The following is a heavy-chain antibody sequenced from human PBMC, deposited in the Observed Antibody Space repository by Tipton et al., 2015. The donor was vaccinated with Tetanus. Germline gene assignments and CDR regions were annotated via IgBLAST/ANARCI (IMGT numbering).Heavy chain of an antibody. CDR3: ARPGYDILTGYHYDS. V-gene: IGHV4-39*01. Sequence: TLSLTCTVSSASISSSDYYWGWIRQPPGKGLEWIGSVYYDGSAYRNPSLESRLTISVDTSKNQFSLKLNSVSAADTAVYYCARPGYDILTGYHYDSWGQGTLVTVSS. CDR2: VYYDGSA. J-gene: IGHJ4*02. D-gene: IGHD3-9*01. CDR1: SASISSSDYY.